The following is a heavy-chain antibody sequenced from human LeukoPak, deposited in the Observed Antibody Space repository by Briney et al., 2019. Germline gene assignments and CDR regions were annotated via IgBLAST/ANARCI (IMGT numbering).Heavy chain of an antibody. CDR1: GGSISSYY. D-gene: IGHD5-12*01. CDR2: IYYSGST. J-gene: IGHJ4*02. CDR3: ARQGGYSGYDPFDY. V-gene: IGHV4-59*08. Sequence: SETLSLTCTVSGGSISSYYWSWIRQPPGKGLEWVGYIYYSGSTNYNPSLKSRVTISVDTSKNQFSLKLSSVTAADTAVYYCARQGGYSGYDPFDYWGPGTLVTVSS.